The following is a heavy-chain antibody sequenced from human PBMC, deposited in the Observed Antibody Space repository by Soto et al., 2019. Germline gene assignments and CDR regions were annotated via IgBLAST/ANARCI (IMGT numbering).Heavy chain of an antibody. CDR3: ARGGYYDSSGARNYHYYGMDV. Sequence: QAQLVQSGAEVKKPGASVKVSCKASGYSFSSYGITWVRQAPGQGLEWLGWISPYNDDTKYAQRLPGRVTRTTDTSTRTAYMDIRGLRSDDTAIYYCARGGYYDSSGARNYHYYGMDVWGQGTTVTVSS. CDR1: GYSFSSYG. V-gene: IGHV1-18*01. D-gene: IGHD3-22*01. CDR2: ISPYNDDT. J-gene: IGHJ6*02.